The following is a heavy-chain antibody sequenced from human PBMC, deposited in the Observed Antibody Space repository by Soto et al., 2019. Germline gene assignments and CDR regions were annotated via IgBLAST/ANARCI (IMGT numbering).Heavy chain of an antibody. CDR3: ARRGRIFGVVQGWFDP. CDR2: IYPGDSDT. D-gene: IGHD3-3*01. V-gene: IGHV5-51*01. Sequence: XESLKICCKGYGDSFTSYWIGWVRQMPGKGLEWMGIIYPGDSDTRYSPSFQGQVTISADKSISTAYLQWSSLKASDTAMYYCARRGRIFGVVQGWFDPWGQGTLVTVSS. J-gene: IGHJ5*02. CDR1: GDSFTSYW.